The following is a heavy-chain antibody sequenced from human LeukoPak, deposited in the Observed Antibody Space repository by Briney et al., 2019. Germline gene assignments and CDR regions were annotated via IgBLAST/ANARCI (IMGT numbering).Heavy chain of an antibody. CDR1: GFTFSSYA. CDR3: ARDGASDAARLMTTVTPFDY. CDR2: ISYDGSNK. Sequence: GGSLRLSCAASGFTFSSYAMHWVRQAPGKGLEWVAVISYDGSNKYYADSVKGRFTISRDNSKNTLYLQMNSLRAEDTAVYYCARDGASDAARLMTTVTPFDYWGQGTLVTVSS. V-gene: IGHV3-30-3*01. D-gene: IGHD4-17*01. J-gene: IGHJ4*02.